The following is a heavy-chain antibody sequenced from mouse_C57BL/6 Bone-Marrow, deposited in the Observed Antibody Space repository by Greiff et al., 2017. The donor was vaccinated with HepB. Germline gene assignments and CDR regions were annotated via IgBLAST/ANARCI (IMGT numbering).Heavy chain of an antibody. CDR3: SLLLRWYFDY. V-gene: IGHV1-50*01. Sequence: QVQLQQPGAELVKPGASVKLSCKASGYTFTSYWMQWVKQRPGQGLEWIGEIDPSDSYTNSNQKFKGKATLTVDTSSSTAYMQLSSLTSEDSAVYYCSLLLRWYFDYWGQGTTLTVSS. D-gene: IGHD1-1*01. CDR2: IDPSDSYT. CDR1: GYTFTSYW. J-gene: IGHJ2*01.